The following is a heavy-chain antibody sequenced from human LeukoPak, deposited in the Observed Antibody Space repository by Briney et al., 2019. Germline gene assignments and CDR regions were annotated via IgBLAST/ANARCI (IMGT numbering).Heavy chain of an antibody. CDR3: ARVGGLDAFDI. J-gene: IGHJ3*02. CDR2: IYSGGST. Sequence: GGSLRLSRAASGFTVSSNYMSWVRQAPGKGLEWVSVIYSGGSTYYTDSVKGRFTISRHNSQNTLFLQMNSLRAEDTAVYYCARVGGLDAFDIWGQGTMVTVSS. V-gene: IGHV3-53*04. D-gene: IGHD1-26*01. CDR1: GFTVSSNY.